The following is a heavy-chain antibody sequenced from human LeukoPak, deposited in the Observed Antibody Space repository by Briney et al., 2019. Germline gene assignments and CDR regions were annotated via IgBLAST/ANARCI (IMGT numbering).Heavy chain of an antibody. V-gene: IGHV3-11*04. CDR3: AIDPQWLGAFDI. J-gene: IGHJ3*02. D-gene: IGHD6-19*01. Sequence: GGSLRLSCAASGFTFSGDYMSWIRQAPGKGLEWVSYISSVGSSTAYADSVKGRFTISRDNAKNSLYLQMNSLRAEDTAVYYCAIDPQWLGAFDIWGQGTMVTVSS. CDR2: ISSVGSST. CDR1: GFTFSGDY.